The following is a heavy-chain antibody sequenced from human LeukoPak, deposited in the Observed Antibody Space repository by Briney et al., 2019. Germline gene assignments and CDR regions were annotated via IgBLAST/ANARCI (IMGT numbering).Heavy chain of an antibody. CDR2: ISTSTTTI. J-gene: IGHJ4*02. D-gene: IGHD2-2*01. CDR3: ARESPQLSSFDY. Sequence: GGSLRLSCEASGFTFSSYSMNWVRQAPGKGLEWISYISTSTTTIYYANSVKGRFTISRDNAKKSLYLQMNSLRAEDTAVYYCARESPQLSSFDYWGQGTLVTVSS. V-gene: IGHV3-48*01. CDR1: GFTFSSYS.